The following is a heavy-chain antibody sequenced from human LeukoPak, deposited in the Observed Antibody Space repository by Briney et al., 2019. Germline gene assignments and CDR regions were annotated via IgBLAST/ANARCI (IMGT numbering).Heavy chain of an antibody. CDR2: MNPNSGNT. CDR3: AGSSGTMIVVVS. CDR1: GYTFTSYD. Sequence: ASVKVSCKASGYTFTSYDINWVRQATGQGLEWMGWMNPNSGNTGYAQKFQGRVTITADESTSTAYMELSSLRSEDTAVYYCAGSSGTMIVVVSWGQGTLVTVSS. D-gene: IGHD3-22*01. J-gene: IGHJ4*02. V-gene: IGHV1-8*03.